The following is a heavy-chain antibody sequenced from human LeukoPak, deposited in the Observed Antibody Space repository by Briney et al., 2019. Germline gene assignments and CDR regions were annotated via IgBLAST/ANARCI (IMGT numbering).Heavy chain of an antibody. CDR2: LYNSGRT. CDR3: ARMAPYGDYLHDY. D-gene: IGHD4-17*01. J-gene: IGHJ4*02. CDR1: GDSLSSGTSY. Sequence: PSQTLSLTCSVSGDSLSSGTSYWSWIRQPAGKGLEWIGRLYNSGRTDYNPSLKSRVTISVDMSRHRFFLTLSSVTAADTAVYYCARMAPYGDYLHDYWGQGTLVTVSS. V-gene: IGHV4-61*02.